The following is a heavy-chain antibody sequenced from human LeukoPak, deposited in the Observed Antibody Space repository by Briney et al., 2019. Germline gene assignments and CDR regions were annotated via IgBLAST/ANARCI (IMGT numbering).Heavy chain of an antibody. CDR1: GFTFSSYS. V-gene: IGHV3-21*04. Sequence: GGSLRLSCAASGFTFSSYSMNWVRQAPGKGLEWVSSISSSSSYIYYADSVKGRFTISRDNSKNTLYLQMNSLRAEDTAVYYCAKERASYGVPGLFDYWGQGTLVTVSS. CDR3: AKERASYGVPGLFDY. CDR2: ISSSSSYI. J-gene: IGHJ4*02. D-gene: IGHD5-18*01.